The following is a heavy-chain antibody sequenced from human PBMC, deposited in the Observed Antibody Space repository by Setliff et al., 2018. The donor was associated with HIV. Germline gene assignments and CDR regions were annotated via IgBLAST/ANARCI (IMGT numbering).Heavy chain of an antibody. V-gene: IGHV1-69*13. J-gene: IGHJ6*03. Sequence: GASVKVSCKASGGRFSSYAMSWVRQAPGQGLEWMGGIIPMFGSANYAQKFQGRVTITADGSTRTVYMVLSSLRSEYTAVYYCARGTDGDYYYYMDVWGKGTTVTVSS. CDR3: ARGTDGDYYYYMDV. CDR2: IIPMFGSA. D-gene: IGHD3-10*01. CDR1: GGRFSSYA.